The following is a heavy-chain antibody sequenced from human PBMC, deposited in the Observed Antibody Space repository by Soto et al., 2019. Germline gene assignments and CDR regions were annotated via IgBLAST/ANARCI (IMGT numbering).Heavy chain of an antibody. D-gene: IGHD3-3*02. CDR2: MRADSGHS. J-gene: IGHJ5*02. V-gene: IGHV1-8*01. CDR1: GDTFTNFD. CDR3: ARYIFGQGFKA. Sequence: QVQLVQPGTEVRKPGASVKVSCETSGDTFTNFDLNWVRQASGQGLEWIGWMRADSGHSGHARKFQSXVSMTRDTSRRTAYMELSSLRAEDTAVYYCARYIFGQGFKAWGQGTLVFVSS.